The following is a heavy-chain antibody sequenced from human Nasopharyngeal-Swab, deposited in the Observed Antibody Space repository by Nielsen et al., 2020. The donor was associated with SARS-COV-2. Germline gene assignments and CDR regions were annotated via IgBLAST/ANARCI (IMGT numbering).Heavy chain of an antibody. D-gene: IGHD3-10*01. J-gene: IGHJ4*02. CDR1: GGSFSGDY. V-gene: IGHV4-34*01. Sequence: SETLSLTCAVYGGSFSGDYWSWIRQPPGKGLEWIGEINDSGSTNYNPSLKSRVTISVDTSKNQFSLKLSSVTAADTAVYYCSKDYDGSLGWDDYWGQGTVVTVSS. CDR3: SKDYDGSLGWDDY. CDR2: INDSGST.